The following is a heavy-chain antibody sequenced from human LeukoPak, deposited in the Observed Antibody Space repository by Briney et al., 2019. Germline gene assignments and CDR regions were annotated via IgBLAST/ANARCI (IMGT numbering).Heavy chain of an antibody. CDR2: INHSGST. J-gene: IGHJ5*02. Sequence: SETLSLTCAVYGGSFSGYYWSWIRQPPGKGLEWIGEINHSGSTNYNPSLKSRVTISVDTSKNQFSLKLSSVTAADTAVYYCARGGYYDSSGQGFDAWGQGTLVTVSS. CDR1: GGSFSGYY. CDR3: ARGGYYDSSGQGFDA. V-gene: IGHV4-34*01. D-gene: IGHD3-22*01.